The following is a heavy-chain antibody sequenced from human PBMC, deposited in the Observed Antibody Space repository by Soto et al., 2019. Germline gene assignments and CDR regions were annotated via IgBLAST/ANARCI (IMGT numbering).Heavy chain of an antibody. V-gene: IGHV1-18*01. Sequence: GASVKVSCKASGYTFTSYGISWVRQAPGQGLEWMGWISAYNGNTNYAQKLQGRVTMTTDTTTSTAYMELRSLSSDDTAVYYCAKEDPKYYDFWSGYFGYYYYYGMDVWGQGTTVTVSS. CDR2: ISAYNGNT. CDR3: AKEDPKYYDFWSGYFGYYYYYGMDV. D-gene: IGHD3-3*01. J-gene: IGHJ6*02. CDR1: GYTFTSYG.